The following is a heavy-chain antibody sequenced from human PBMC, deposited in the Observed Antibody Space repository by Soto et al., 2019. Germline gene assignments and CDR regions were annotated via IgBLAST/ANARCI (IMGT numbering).Heavy chain of an antibody. J-gene: IGHJ4*02. Sequence: GGSLRLSCAASGFTFDDYAMHWVRQAPGKGLEWVSGISWNSGSIGYADSVKGRFTISRDNAKNPLYLQMNSLRAEDTALYYCARDYYGSGSYNFDYWGQGTLVTVSS. CDR2: ISWNSGSI. V-gene: IGHV3-9*01. CDR1: GFTFDDYA. CDR3: ARDYYGSGSYNFDY. D-gene: IGHD3-10*01.